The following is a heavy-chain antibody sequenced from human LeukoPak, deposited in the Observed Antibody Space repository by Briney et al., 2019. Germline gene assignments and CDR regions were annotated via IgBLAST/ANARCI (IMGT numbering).Heavy chain of an antibody. D-gene: IGHD5-18*01. V-gene: IGHV4-34*01. CDR2: INHSGST. J-gene: IGHJ4*02. CDR3: ARDSVDTAMAGQDHFDY. CDR1: GGSFSGYY. Sequence: SETLSLTCAVYGGSFSGYYWSWIRQPPGEGLEWIGEINHSGSTNYNPSLKSRVTISVDTSKNQFSLKLSSVTAADTAVYYCARDSVDTAMAGQDHFDYWGQGTLVTVSS.